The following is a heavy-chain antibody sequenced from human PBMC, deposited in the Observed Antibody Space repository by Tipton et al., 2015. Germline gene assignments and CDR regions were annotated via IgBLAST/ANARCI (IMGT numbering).Heavy chain of an antibody. CDR1: GGSISSGDYY. CDR3: ARITMSFAFDI. Sequence: TLSLTCTVSGGSISSGDYYWYWIRQHPGKGLEWIGYIYSSGSTYYNPSLKSRVTISVDTSKNQFSLKLSSVTAADTAMYYCARITMSFAFDIWGQGTMVTVSS. V-gene: IGHV4-31*03. J-gene: IGHJ3*02. CDR2: IYSSGST.